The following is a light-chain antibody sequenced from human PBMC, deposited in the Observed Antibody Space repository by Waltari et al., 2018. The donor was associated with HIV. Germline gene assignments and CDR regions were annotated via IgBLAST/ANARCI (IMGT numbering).Light chain of an antibody. CDR3: MVRHNSAVF. V-gene: IGLV5-45*02. Sequence: QAVLTQPSSLSASPGESASLTCTFRSDMNVGTYRIYWYQQKLGGPPQFLLRYKSGSFNERGAGVPSRFSGSKESSANSGILIISGVQSEDEADYHCMVRHNSAVFFGGGTKLTVL. J-gene: IGLJ2*01. CDR1: SDMNVGTYR. CDR2: YKSGSFN.